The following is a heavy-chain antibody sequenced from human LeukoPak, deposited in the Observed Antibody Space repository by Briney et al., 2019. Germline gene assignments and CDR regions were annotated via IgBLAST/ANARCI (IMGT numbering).Heavy chain of an antibody. Sequence: GGSLRLSCAASGFTFSSYAMSWVRQAPGRGLEWLSYIGSSGTTTYYADSVKGRFTISRDNAKNLLFLQMNSLRAEDTAVYYCARMNYVSTGWGAPFDNWGQGTLVTVSS. CDR1: GFTFSSYA. CDR3: ARMNYVSTGWGAPFDN. CDR2: IGSSGTTT. V-gene: IGHV3-48*04. J-gene: IGHJ4*02. D-gene: IGHD1-7*01.